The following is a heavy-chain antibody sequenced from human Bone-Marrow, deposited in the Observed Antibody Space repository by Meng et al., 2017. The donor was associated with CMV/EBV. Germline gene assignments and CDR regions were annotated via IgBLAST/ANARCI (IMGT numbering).Heavy chain of an antibody. CDR2: IYHSGST. J-gene: IGHJ4*02. V-gene: IGHV4-38-2*02. CDR1: GYSISSGYY. CDR3: ARSRLRDFDY. D-gene: IGHD3-16*01. Sequence: SETLSLTCTVSGYSISSGYYWGWIRQPPGKGLEWIGSIYHSGSTYYNPSLKSRVTISVDTSKNQFSLKLSSVTAADTAVYYCARSRLRDFDYWGQGTLVTVSS.